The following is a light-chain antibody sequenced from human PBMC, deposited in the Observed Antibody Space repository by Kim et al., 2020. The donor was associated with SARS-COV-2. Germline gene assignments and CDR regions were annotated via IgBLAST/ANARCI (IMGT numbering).Light chain of an antibody. Sequence: QSALTQPPSASGSPGQSVTISCTGTSSDVGGYNYVSWYQQHPGKAPKLMIYEVSKRPSGVPDRFSGSKSGNKASLTVSGLQAEDEADYYCSSYAGSNPVVFGGGTQLTVL. CDR2: EVS. J-gene: IGLJ2*01. CDR3: SSYAGSNPVV. CDR1: SSDVGGYNY. V-gene: IGLV2-8*01.